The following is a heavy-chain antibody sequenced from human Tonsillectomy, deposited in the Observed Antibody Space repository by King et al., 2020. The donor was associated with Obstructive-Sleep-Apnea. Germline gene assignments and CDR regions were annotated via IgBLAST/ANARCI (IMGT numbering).Heavy chain of an antibody. CDR3: ARDFPPLFEKGFVSGPGFDP. Sequence: QLQESGPGLVKPSQTLSLTCTVSGGSISSGGYYWSWIRQHPGKGLEGIGYIYYSGRTHFNPSLKSRVTLSVDTFKNQFSRKLSSVTAADTAVYYCARDFPPLFEKGFVSGPGFDPWGQGTLVTVSS. J-gene: IGHJ5*02. CDR1: GGSISSGGYY. V-gene: IGHV4-31*03. D-gene: IGHD6-19*01. CDR2: IYYSGRT.